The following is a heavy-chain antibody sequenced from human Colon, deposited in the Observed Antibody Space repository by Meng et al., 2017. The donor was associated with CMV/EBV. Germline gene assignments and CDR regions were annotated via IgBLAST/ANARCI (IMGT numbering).Heavy chain of an antibody. CDR3: ASILFAAAAGGWGGY. Sequence: VTHQQWDAGLLKPSGTPSRTGAVYGGSFSGYYWSWIRQPPGKGLEWIGEINHSGSTNYNPSLKSRVTISVDTSKNQFSLKLSSVTAADTAVYYCASILFAAAAGGWGGYWGQGTLVTVSS. CDR2: INHSGST. V-gene: IGHV4-34*01. D-gene: IGHD6-13*01. CDR1: GGSFSGYY. J-gene: IGHJ4*02.